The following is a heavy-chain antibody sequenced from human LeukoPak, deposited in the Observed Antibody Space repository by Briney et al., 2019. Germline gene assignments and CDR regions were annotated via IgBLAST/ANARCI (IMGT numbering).Heavy chain of an antibody. Sequence: SETLSLTCTVSGGSISSYYWSWIRQPPGKGLEWIGYIYYSGSTNYNPSLKSRVTISVETSKNQFSLKLSSVTAADTAVYYCARAVVIGWFDPWGQGTLVTVSS. CDR3: ARAVVIGWFDP. CDR2: IYYSGST. V-gene: IGHV4-59*01. D-gene: IGHD3-10*01. CDR1: GGSISSYY. J-gene: IGHJ5*02.